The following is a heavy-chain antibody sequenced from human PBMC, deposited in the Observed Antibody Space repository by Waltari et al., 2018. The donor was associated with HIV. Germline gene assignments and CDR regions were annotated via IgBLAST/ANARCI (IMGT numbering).Heavy chain of an antibody. CDR3: ARLIGLGGRSDWANNWFDP. Sequence: EVQLVQSGSEVKKPGESLKISCRATGESFNNYWIAWVRQTPGRGLEWRVNIFRVESSVQDHRVFRVQISTSSDKSVTCAALLLSSLRTSDTGIDYCARLIGLGGRSDWANNWFDPWGQGTQVVVSS. J-gene: IGHJ5*02. V-gene: IGHV5-51*01. CDR1: GESFNNYW. CDR2: IFRVESSV. D-gene: IGHD2-21*01.